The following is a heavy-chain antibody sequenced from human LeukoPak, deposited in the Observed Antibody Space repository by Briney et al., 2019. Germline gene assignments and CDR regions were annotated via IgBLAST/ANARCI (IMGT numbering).Heavy chain of an antibody. J-gene: IGHJ3*02. Sequence: SETLSLTCTVSGGSISSSSYYWGWIRQPPGKGLEWIEEINHSGSTNYNPSLKSRVTISVDTSKNQFSLKLSSVTAADTAVYYCASGYGANPGAFDIWGQGTMVTVSS. CDR1: GGSISSSSYY. D-gene: IGHD4-17*01. CDR2: INHSGST. CDR3: ASGYGANPGAFDI. V-gene: IGHV4-39*07.